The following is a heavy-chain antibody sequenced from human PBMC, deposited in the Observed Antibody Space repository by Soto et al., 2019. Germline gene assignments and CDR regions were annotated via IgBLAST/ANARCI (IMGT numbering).Heavy chain of an antibody. CDR3: ATYDYIWGNTRYRWAY. V-gene: IGHV3-15*01. D-gene: IGHD3-16*01. J-gene: IGHJ4*02. CDR2: IKTKREGGTT. CDR1: GLTLSNSW. Sequence: GGSLRLSCAASGLTLSNSWMSWVRQATGRGLEWIGRIKTKREGGTTDYGAPVKGRFSISTDESANTLYLQMNSLKTEDTAVYYCATYDYIWGNTRYRWAYWGQGTPVTVSS.